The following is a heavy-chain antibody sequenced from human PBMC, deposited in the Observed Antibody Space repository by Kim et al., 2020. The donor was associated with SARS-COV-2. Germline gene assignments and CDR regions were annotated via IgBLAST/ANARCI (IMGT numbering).Heavy chain of an antibody. J-gene: IGHJ5*02. D-gene: IGHD1-7*01. CDR1: GFTFSSYA. CDR2: IYSGGSST. V-gene: IGHV3-23*03. CDR3: AKDRITGTNFRGWFDP. Sequence: GGSLRLSCAASGFTFSSYAMSWVRQAPGKGLEWVSVIYSGGSSTYYADSVKGRFTISRDNSKNTLYLQMNSLRAEDTAVYYCAKDRITGTNFRGWFDPWGQGTLVTVSS.